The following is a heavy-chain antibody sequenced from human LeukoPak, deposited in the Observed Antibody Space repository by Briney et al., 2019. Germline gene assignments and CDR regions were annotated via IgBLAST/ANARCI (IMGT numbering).Heavy chain of an antibody. CDR3: AKPAKTDYADY. V-gene: IGHV3-23*01. J-gene: IGHJ4*02. CDR1: GFTFSSYA. D-gene: IGHD1-14*01. CDR2: ISGSGGTT. Sequence: GGSLRLSCAASGFTFSSYAMNWVRQAPGKGLEWVSAISGSGGTTYYADSVKGRFTISRDNSKNTLYLQMNSLRAADTALYYCAKPAKTDYADYWGQGTLVTVSS.